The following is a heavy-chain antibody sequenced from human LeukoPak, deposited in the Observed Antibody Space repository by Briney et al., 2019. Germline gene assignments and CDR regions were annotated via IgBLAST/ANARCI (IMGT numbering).Heavy chain of an antibody. Sequence: GASVKVSCKASGDTFNNYIITWVRQAPGQGLEWMGGVMPPFNTPNYAQKFQGRITIITDASTHTSYMELRSLRSEDTAVYSCARVDRHHFYMDVWGKGTTVTVSS. V-gene: IGHV1-69*05. D-gene: IGHD1-14*01. CDR1: GDTFNNYI. J-gene: IGHJ6*03. CDR3: ARVDRHHFYMDV. CDR2: VMPPFNTP.